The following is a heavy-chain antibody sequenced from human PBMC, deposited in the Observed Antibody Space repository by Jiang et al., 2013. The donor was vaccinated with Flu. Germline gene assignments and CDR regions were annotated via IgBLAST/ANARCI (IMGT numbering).Heavy chain of an antibody. D-gene: IGHD3-10*01. CDR3: AIHSMVRGKNYYYYGMDV. CDR2: IYPPDSQT. Sequence: QLVESGAEVKKPGESLKISCKGSEYSFANDWIGWVRQMPGKGLEWMGIIYPPDSQTLYSRSLQGQVTISADKSTNTAYLQWSSLKASDTAMYYCAIHSMVRGKNYYYYGMDVWGKGTTVTVSS. CDR1: EYSFANDW. V-gene: IGHV5-51*03. J-gene: IGHJ6*04.